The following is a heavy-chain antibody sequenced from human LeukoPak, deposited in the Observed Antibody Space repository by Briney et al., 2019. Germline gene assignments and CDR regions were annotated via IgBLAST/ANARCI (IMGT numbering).Heavy chain of an antibody. CDR1: GVSVTRTTYY. Sequence: SETLSLTCTVSGVSVTRTTYYWTWIRQPPGKGLEWIGSAFYSGNTNYNPSLKSRVTISVDTSKNQFSLKLSSVTAADTAVYYCARDQTPREVRETNPLGWFDPWGQGTLVTVSS. CDR2: AFYSGNT. D-gene: IGHD3-10*01. V-gene: IGHV4-61*01. CDR3: ARDQTPREVRETNPLGWFDP. J-gene: IGHJ5*02.